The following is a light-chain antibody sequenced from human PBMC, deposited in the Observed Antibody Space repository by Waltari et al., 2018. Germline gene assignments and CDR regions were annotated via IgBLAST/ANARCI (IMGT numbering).Light chain of an antibody. CDR1: QGITNY. Sequence: DIQLTQSPSFLSASVGDRVTITCRASQGITNYLAWYQQKTGKAPELLIYAASSLQSGVPSRFSGSGSGTEFTLTISGLQPEDFATYYCQQLNSYRTFGQGTKVDIK. V-gene: IGKV1-9*01. CDR3: QQLNSYRT. CDR2: AAS. J-gene: IGKJ1*01.